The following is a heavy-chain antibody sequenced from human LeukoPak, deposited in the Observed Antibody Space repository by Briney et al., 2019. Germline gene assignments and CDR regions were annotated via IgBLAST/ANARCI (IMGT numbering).Heavy chain of an antibody. CDR3: VFFYTALKIPY. CDR1: GFTFSTYW. J-gene: IGHJ4*02. Sequence: QPGGSLRLSCAASGFTFSTYWMHWVRQAPGKGLVWVSVINPEGTTATYADSVKGRFTISRDNAKNTLYLQMDSLRAEDTAIYYCVFFYTALKIPYWGQGGLVTVYS. CDR2: INPEGTTA. V-gene: IGHV3-74*01. D-gene: IGHD2-21*02.